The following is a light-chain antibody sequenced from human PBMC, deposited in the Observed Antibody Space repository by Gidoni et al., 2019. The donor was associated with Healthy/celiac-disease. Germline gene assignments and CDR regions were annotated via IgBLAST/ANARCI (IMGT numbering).Light chain of an antibody. CDR3: QQCYSTPYS. CDR1: QSISSY. V-gene: IGKV1-39*01. Sequence: DIQMTQSPSSLSASVGDRVTITCRASQSISSYLNWYQQKPGKAPKPLLYAASSLQSGVPSRFSGSGSGTDFTLTISCLHPEVFATYYFQQCYSTPYSFGQGTKLEIK. CDR2: AAS. J-gene: IGKJ2*03.